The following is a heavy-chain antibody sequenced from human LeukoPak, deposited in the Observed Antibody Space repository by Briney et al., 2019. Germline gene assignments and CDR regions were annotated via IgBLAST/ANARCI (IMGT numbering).Heavy chain of an antibody. V-gene: IGHV7-4-1*02. CDR3: ARAYVYSSSYYYYYMDV. CDR2: INTNTGNP. CDR1: GYTFISYS. D-gene: IGHD6-13*01. Sequence: ASVKVSCKASGYTFISYSMNWVRQAPGQGLEWMGWINTNTGNPTYAQGFTGRFVFSLDTSVSTAYLQISRLKAEDTAVYYCARAYVYSSSYYYYYMDVWGKGTTVTVSS. J-gene: IGHJ6*03.